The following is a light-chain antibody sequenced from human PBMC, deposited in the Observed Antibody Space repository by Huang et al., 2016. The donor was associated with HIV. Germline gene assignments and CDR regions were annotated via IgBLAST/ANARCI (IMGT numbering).Light chain of an antibody. V-gene: IGKV2-28*01. Sequence: DIVMTQSPLSLPVTPGEPASISCRSSQSLLHSNGYNDLDWSLQKPGQSPQLLIYLGSNRASGVPDRFSGSGSGTDFTLKISRVEAEDVGVYYCMQALQTWTFGQGTKVEIK. J-gene: IGKJ1*01. CDR2: LGS. CDR3: MQALQTWT. CDR1: QSLLHSNGYND.